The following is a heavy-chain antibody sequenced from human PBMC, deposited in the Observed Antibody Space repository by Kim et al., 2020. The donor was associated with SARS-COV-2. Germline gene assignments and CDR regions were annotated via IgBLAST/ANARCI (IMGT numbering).Heavy chain of an antibody. J-gene: IGHJ6*02. Sequence: YTPSLKSRVTISVDTSKNQFSLKLSSVTAADTAVYYCASCGIAAAGGMDVWGQGTTVTVSS. CDR3: ASCGIAAAGGMDV. V-gene: IGHV4-39*01. D-gene: IGHD6-13*01.